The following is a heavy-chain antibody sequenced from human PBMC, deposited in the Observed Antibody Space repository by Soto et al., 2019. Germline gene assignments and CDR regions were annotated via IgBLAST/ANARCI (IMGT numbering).Heavy chain of an antibody. CDR1: GFTFRNYA. CDR2: IGHDGNLT. V-gene: IGHV3-33*08. Sequence: QVHLVESGGGVVQPGRSLRLSCVASGFTFRNYAMFWVRQPPGKGLEWVAYIGHDGNLTLYADSVKGRFTISRDNSKNTVDLQMSRLRLDDTGSYYCARDGSMTISGRDDYWGQGTLVTVS. D-gene: IGHD3-3*01. J-gene: IGHJ4*02. CDR3: ARDGSMTISGRDDY.